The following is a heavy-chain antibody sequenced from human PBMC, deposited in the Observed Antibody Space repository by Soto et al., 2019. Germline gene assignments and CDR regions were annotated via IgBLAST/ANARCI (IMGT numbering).Heavy chain of an antibody. D-gene: IGHD3-10*01. V-gene: IGHV4-31*03. J-gene: IGHJ6*02. Sequence: QVQLQESGPGLVKPSQTLSLTCIVSGDSIASHDYYWSWIRLLPGKGLEWIGQIYHSGSTSYNPSLXSXLXIXVDTSKNQFSLMLTSVTAADTAVYYCARDRRGEFLKGSGMDVWGQGTTVTVSS. CDR3: ARDRRGEFLKGSGMDV. CDR1: GDSIASHDYY. CDR2: IYHSGST.